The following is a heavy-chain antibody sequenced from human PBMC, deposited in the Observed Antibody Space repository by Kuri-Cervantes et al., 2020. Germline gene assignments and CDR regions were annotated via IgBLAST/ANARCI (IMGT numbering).Heavy chain of an antibody. CDR2: ISSSGSTI. Sequence: GESLRLSCAVSGFTFSSYEMNWVRQVQGKGLGWVSYISSSGSTIYYADSVKGRFTISRDKAKNSPSLQMNSLIAENTAVYYCARVVPTEDAFDIWGQGTMVTVSS. J-gene: IGHJ3*02. CDR1: GFTFSSYE. V-gene: IGHV3-48*03. CDR3: ARVVPTEDAFDI. D-gene: IGHD1-26*01.